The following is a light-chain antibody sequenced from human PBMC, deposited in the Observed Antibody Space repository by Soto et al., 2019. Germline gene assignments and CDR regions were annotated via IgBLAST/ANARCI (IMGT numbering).Light chain of an antibody. Sequence: QSALTQPPSASGSPGQSVTISCTGTSSDVGGYNYVSWYQQHPGKAPKLMIYEVSKRPSGVPDRFSGSKSGNTASLTVSGLQAEDEADYDCSSYAGSNNLYVFGTGTKLTVL. CDR1: SSDVGGYNY. CDR2: EVS. V-gene: IGLV2-8*01. J-gene: IGLJ1*01. CDR3: SSYAGSNNLYV.